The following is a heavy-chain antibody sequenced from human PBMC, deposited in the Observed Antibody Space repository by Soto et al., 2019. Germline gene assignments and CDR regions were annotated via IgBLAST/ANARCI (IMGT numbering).Heavy chain of an antibody. Sequence: QVQLQESGPGLVKPSGTLSLTCAVSGGSISSSNWWSWVRQPPGKGLEWIGEIYHSGSTHYNPPLQGRAPIPVDKARNQFSLKVTSVTAADTAVYSCARDGSARLADKVGTTWFDPWGQGTLVAVSS. CDR2: IYHSGST. CDR3: ARDGSARLADKVGTTWFDP. CDR1: GGSISSSNW. V-gene: IGHV4-4*02. J-gene: IGHJ5*02. D-gene: IGHD1-26*01.